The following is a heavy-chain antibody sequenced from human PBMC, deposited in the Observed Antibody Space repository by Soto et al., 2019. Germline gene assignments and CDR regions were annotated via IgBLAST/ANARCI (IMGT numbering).Heavy chain of an antibody. CDR1: GGTFSSYA. Sequence: SVKVSCKASGGTFSSYAISWVRQAPGQGLEWMGGIIPILGTANYAQKFQGRVTITAGESTSTAYMELSSLRSEDTAVYYCARAEELHCSGGSCYGHYGMDVWGQGTTVTVSS. V-gene: IGHV1-69*13. CDR3: ARAEELHCSGGSCYGHYGMDV. J-gene: IGHJ6*02. CDR2: IIPILGTA. D-gene: IGHD2-15*01.